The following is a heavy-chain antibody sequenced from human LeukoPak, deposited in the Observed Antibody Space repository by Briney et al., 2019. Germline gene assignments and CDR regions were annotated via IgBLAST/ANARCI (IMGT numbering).Heavy chain of an antibody. CDR3: ARAPRAVAVLSDY. Sequence: GGSLRLSCAASGFTFSSYSMNWVRQAPGKGPEWVSSISSSSSYIYYADSVKGRFTISRDNAKNSLYLQMNSLRAEDTAVYYCARAPRAVAVLSDYWGQGTLVTVSS. D-gene: IGHD6-19*01. J-gene: IGHJ4*02. CDR1: GFTFSSYS. V-gene: IGHV3-21*01. CDR2: ISSSSSYI.